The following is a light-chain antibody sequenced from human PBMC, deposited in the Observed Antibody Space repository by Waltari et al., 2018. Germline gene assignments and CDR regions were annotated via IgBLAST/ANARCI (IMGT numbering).Light chain of an antibody. V-gene: IGKV3-20*01. CDR2: VAS. Sequence: EIVLTQSPGTLSLSPGERATLSCRASQSVSMALAWYQQNPGQAPRLLIYVASNRATGIRDRFTGSGSQRDFSLIHSSLEPEDLAVYYYQHYVRLPVTFGQGIKVEIK. CDR3: QHYVRLPVT. J-gene: IGKJ1*01. CDR1: QSVSMA.